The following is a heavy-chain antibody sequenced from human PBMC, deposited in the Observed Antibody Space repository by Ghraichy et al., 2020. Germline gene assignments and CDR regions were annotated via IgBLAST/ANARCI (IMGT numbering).Heavy chain of an antibody. D-gene: IGHD3-22*01. CDR3: AKFVYYDSSGRLDAFDI. CDR2: ISGSGGST. Sequence: GGSLRLSCAASGFTFSSYAMSWVRQAPGKGLEWVSAISGSGGSTYYVDSVKGRFTISRDNSKNTLYLQMNSLRAEDTAVYYCAKFVYYDSSGRLDAFDIWGQGTMVTVSS. CDR1: GFTFSSYA. V-gene: IGHV3-23*01. J-gene: IGHJ3*02.